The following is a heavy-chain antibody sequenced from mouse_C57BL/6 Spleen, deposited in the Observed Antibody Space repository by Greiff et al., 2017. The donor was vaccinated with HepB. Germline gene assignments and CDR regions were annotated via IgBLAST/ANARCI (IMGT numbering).Heavy chain of an antibody. CDR2: IDPSDSYT. J-gene: IGHJ4*01. V-gene: IGHV1-69*01. CDR1: GYTFTSYW. D-gene: IGHD1-1*01. CDR3: ARAYYYGSSYGAMDD. Sequence: QVQLQQPGAELVMPGASVKLSCKASGYTFTSYWMHWVKQRPGQGLEWIGEIDPSDSYTNYNQKFKGKSTLTVDKSSSTAYMQLSSLTSEDSAVYYCARAYYYGSSYGAMDDWGQGTSVTVSS.